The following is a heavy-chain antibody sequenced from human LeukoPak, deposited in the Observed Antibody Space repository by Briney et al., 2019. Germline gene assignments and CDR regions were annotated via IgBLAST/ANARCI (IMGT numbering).Heavy chain of an antibody. J-gene: IGHJ4*02. CDR2: IYYSGST. Sequence: PSETLSLTCNVSGGSTSSSSDYWGWIRQPPGKGLEWIGSIYYSGSTYYNPSLKSRVTISVDTSKNQFSLKLTSVTAADTAVYYCARDYFDSSGIQVFDYWGQGTLVTVSS. D-gene: IGHD3-22*01. V-gene: IGHV4-39*07. CDR1: GGSTSSSSDY. CDR3: ARDYFDSSGIQVFDY.